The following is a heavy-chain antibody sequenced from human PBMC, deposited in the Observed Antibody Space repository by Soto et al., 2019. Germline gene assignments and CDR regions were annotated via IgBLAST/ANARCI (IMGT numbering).Heavy chain of an antibody. D-gene: IGHD3-10*01. CDR1: GGSISSGGYY. V-gene: IGHV4-31*03. Sequence: ASETLSLTCTVSGGSISSGGYYWSWIRQHPGKGLEWIGYIYYSGSTYYNPSLKSRVTISVDTSKNQFSLKLSSVTAADTAVYYCARDHGSGSLIDYWGQGTLVTVSS. J-gene: IGHJ4*02. CDR3: ARDHGSGSLIDY. CDR2: IYYSGST.